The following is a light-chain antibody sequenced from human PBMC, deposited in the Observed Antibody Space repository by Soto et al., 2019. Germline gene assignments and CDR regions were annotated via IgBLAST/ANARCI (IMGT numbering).Light chain of an antibody. CDR1: QDTRQY. Sequence: DIEVTQSPTSLSASLGDSVTITCQTNQDTRQYLNWIQHKPGEVPRLLIYDTSNLQIGVPSRFSASGSGTYFTLTISSLRPEDGATYYCQAYGNIPAFGGGTKVDIK. J-gene: IGKJ4*01. V-gene: IGKV1-33*01. CDR3: QAYGNIPA. CDR2: DTS.